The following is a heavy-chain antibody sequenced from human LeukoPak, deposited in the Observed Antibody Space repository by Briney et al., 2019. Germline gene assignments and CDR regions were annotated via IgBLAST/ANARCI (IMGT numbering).Heavy chain of an antibody. J-gene: IGHJ4*02. V-gene: IGHV4-61*01. Sequence: SETLSLTCTVSGGSVSSGSYYWSWIRQPPGKGLEWIGYIYYSGSSNYNPSLKSRVTISVDTSKNQFSLKLSSVTAADTAVYYCAARSGYYSGIDYWGLGTLVTVSS. D-gene: IGHD3-22*01. CDR3: AARSGYYSGIDY. CDR2: IYYSGSS. CDR1: GGSVSSGSYY.